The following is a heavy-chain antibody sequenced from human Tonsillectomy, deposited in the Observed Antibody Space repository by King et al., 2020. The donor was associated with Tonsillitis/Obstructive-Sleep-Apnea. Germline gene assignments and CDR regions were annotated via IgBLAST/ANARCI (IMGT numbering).Heavy chain of an antibody. CDR3: ARVSPPYCRSSSCSYYFDY. Sequence: VQLVESGGGVVPPGRSLRLSCAASGFTFSNNGMHWVRQAPGKGLEWVAVVLSDGSDEDYADSVRGRFTISSDNSRNTMYLKLNSLRAEDTAVYYCARVSPPYCRSSSCSYYFDYWGQGTPVTVSS. J-gene: IGHJ4*02. CDR2: VLSDGSDE. CDR1: GFTFSNNG. V-gene: IGHV3-33*05. D-gene: IGHD2-15*01.